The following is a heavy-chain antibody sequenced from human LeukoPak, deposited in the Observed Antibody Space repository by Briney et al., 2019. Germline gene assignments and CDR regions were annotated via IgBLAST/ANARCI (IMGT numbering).Heavy chain of an antibody. Sequence: GASVKVSCKASGYTFTSYGISWVRQAPGHGIEWMGWISAYNGSTNYAQKLQGRVTMTTDTSTSTAYMELRSLRSDDTAVYYCARVSGRGWFDPWGQGTLVTVSS. CDR3: ARVSGRGWFDP. CDR2: ISAYNGST. V-gene: IGHV1-18*01. J-gene: IGHJ5*02. CDR1: GYTFTSYG. D-gene: IGHD3-10*01.